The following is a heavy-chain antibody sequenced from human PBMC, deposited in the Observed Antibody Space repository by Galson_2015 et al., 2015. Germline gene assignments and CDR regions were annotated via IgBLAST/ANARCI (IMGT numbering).Heavy chain of an antibody. CDR2: IDPSDSYT. Sequence: QSGAEVKKPGESLRISCKGSGYSFTSYWISWVRQMPGKGLEWMGRIDPSDSYTNYSPSFQGHVTISADKSISTAYLQWSSLKASGTAMYYCARRYCSGGSCYSWFDPWGQGTLVTVSS. CDR3: ARRYCSGGSCYSWFDP. CDR1: GYSFTSYW. J-gene: IGHJ5*02. D-gene: IGHD2-15*01. V-gene: IGHV5-10-1*01.